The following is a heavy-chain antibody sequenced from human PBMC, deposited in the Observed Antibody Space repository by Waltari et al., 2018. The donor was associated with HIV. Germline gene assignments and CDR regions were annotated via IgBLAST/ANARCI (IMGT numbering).Heavy chain of an antibody. V-gene: IGHV3-21*01. CDR3: AREGFCSNGVCSHYYGMDV. J-gene: IGHJ6*02. CDR2: ISTSRRYI. D-gene: IGHD2-8*01. Sequence: EVQLVESGGGLVKPGGSLRLSCAASGFTFSSYSMNWVHQAPGKGLEWVSSISTSRRYIYYADALKGRFTIARDNAKNSLYLQMNSLRAEDTAVYYCAREGFCSNGVCSHYYGMDVWGQGTTVTVSS. CDR1: GFTFSSYS.